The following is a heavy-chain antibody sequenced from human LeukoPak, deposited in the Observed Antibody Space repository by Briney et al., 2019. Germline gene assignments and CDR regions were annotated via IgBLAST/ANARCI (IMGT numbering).Heavy chain of an antibody. J-gene: IGHJ6*02. CDR3: ARARCSSTSCYRGYYGMDV. CDR1: GFTFSSYE. CDR2: ISSSGSTI. V-gene: IGHV3-48*03. Sequence: GGSLRLSCAASGFTFSSYEMNWVRQAPGKGLEWVSYISSSGSTIYYPDAVRGRFTISRDNAKTSLYLQMNSLRAEDTAVYYCARARCSSTSCYRGYYGMDVWGQGTTVTVSS. D-gene: IGHD2-2*01.